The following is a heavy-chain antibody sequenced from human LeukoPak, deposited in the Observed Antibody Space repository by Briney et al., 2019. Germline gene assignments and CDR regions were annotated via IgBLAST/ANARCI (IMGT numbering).Heavy chain of an antibody. J-gene: IGHJ4*02. Sequence: GWSLRLSCAASGFTFSSYGMHWVRQARAKGLEWVSAISGSVCSTYYADSVKGRFTIYRDNSKNTLYLQMNSLRAEDTAVYYCARDFYGDSPFDYWGQGTLVTVSS. D-gene: IGHD4-17*01. V-gene: IGHV3-NL1*01. CDR1: GFTFSSYG. CDR2: ISGSVCST. CDR3: ARDFYGDSPFDY.